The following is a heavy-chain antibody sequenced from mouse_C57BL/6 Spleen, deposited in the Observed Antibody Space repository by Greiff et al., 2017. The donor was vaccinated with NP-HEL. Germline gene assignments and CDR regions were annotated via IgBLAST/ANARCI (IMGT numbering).Heavy chain of an antibody. CDR2: IYPGDGDT. CDR1: GYAFSSSW. V-gene: IGHV1-82*01. Sequence: QVQLQQSGPELVKPGASVKISCKASGYAFSSSWMNWVKQRPGKGLEWIGRIYPGDGDTNYNGKFKGKATLTADKSSSTAYMQLSSLTAADSAVYFCARRGLRYYFDYWGQGTTLTVSS. D-gene: IGHD1-1*01. J-gene: IGHJ2*01. CDR3: ARRGLRYYFDY.